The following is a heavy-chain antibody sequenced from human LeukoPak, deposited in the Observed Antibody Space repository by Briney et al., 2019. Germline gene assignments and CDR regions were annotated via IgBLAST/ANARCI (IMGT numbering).Heavy chain of an antibody. J-gene: IGHJ4*02. CDR1: GYTFTSNY. CDR3: ARDSRSGSSVALDY. CDR2: ISPSGGST. D-gene: IGHD3-10*01. V-gene: IGHV1-46*01. Sequence: ASVKVSCKAFGYTFTSNYMHWVRQAPGQGPEWMGVISPSGGSTTYAQKFQGRVTLTRDMSTSTDYLELSSLRSEDTAVYYCARDSRSGSSVALDYWGQGTLVTVSS.